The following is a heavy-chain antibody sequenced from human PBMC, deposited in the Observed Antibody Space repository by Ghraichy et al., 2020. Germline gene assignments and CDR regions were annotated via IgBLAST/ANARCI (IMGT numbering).Heavy chain of an antibody. CDR3: ARSGAGYCSGGSCYRGAWFDP. CDR1: GGSISSYY. Sequence: SETLSLTCTVSGGSISSYYWSWIRQPPGKGLEWIGYIYYSGSTNYNPSLKSRVTISVDTSKNQFSLKLSSVTAADTAVYYCARSGAGYCSGGSCYRGAWFDPWGQGTLVTVSS. D-gene: IGHD2-15*01. V-gene: IGHV4-59*08. CDR2: IYYSGST. J-gene: IGHJ5*01.